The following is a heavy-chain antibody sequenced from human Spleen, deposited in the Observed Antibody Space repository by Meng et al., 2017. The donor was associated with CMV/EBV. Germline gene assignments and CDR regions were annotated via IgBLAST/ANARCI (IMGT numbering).Heavy chain of an antibody. V-gene: IGHV3-21*01. CDR1: GFTLYTYS. Sequence: GGSLRLSCAASGFTLYTYSMNWVRQAPGQGLEWVSSISSTSSYIYYADSVKGRFTISRDNAKNSLYLQLNSLRAEDTAVYYCAKDPLYFRQWGRGTLVTVSS. CDR3: AKDPLYFRQ. J-gene: IGHJ1*01. CDR2: ISSTSSYI.